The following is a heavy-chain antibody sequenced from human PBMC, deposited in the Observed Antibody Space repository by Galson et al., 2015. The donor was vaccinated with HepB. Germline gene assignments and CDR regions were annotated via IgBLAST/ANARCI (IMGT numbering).Heavy chain of an antibody. D-gene: IGHD2-8*01. Sequence: QSGAEVKKPGESLKISCKGSGSSFTAYWIGWVRQKPGKGLEWMGIIYPGGSETRYSPSFQGQVTISADKSNTYLQWSSLEASHTAMYYCARLNAGPDYWGQETLVTVSS. V-gene: IGHV5-51*01. CDR1: GSSFTAYW. CDR2: IYPGGSET. J-gene: IGHJ4*02. CDR3: ARLNAGPDY.